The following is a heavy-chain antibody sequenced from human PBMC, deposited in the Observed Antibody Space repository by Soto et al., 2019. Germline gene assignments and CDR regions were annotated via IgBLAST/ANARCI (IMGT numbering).Heavy chain of an antibody. J-gene: IGHJ4*02. Sequence: ASVKVSCKASGYTFTSYYLNWVRHATGQGLEWMGWMNPNSGNTGYAQKFQGRVTMTRNTSISTAYMELSSLRSEDTAVYYCARGVSEYYDIWTGYDYWGQGTLVTVSS. CDR2: MNPNSGNT. V-gene: IGHV1-8*01. CDR3: ARGVSEYYDIWTGYDY. CDR1: GYTFTSYY. D-gene: IGHD3-9*01.